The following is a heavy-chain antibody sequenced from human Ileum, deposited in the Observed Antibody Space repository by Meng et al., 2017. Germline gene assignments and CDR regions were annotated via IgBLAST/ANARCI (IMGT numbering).Heavy chain of an antibody. CDR1: GATFTSFV. CDR3: ARDPSGGKFHYFDS. V-gene: IGHV1-3*01. D-gene: IGHD2-15*01. Sequence: QVQLVQSGPDVKRPGASVKASGKASGATFTSFVIHWVRQAPGQRLEWMGWIHAGNGNRKYSQKFQGRVTFTTDTSATTAYLDLSSLRSEDTAVYYCARDPSGGKFHYFDSWGQGTLVTVSS. J-gene: IGHJ4*02. CDR2: IHAGNGNR.